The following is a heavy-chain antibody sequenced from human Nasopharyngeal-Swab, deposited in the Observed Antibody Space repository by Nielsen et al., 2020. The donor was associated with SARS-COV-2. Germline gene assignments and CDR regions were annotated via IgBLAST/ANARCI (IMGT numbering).Heavy chain of an antibody. J-gene: IGHJ4*02. Sequence: GESLKISCAASGFTFRRYWMIWVRQAPGKGLEWVDNIKQDGSEKYYVDSVKGRFTISRDNAKNSLYLQMNSLRAEDTAVYYCARDLDYYDSSGYDYWGQGTLVTVSS. D-gene: IGHD3-22*01. CDR3: ARDLDYYDSSGYDY. CDR1: GFTFRRYW. CDR2: IKQDGSEK. V-gene: IGHV3-7*01.